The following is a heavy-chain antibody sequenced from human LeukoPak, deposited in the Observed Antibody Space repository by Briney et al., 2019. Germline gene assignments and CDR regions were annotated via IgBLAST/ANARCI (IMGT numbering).Heavy chain of an antibody. V-gene: IGHV3-74*01. Sequence: GGSLRLSCAASGFTFSSYWMHWVRQAPGKGLVWVSRINSDGSHTNYADSVKGRFTISIDNAKNTLFLQMDSLRAEDTAVYYCARARGNNYGFFDYWGQGIMVTVSS. J-gene: IGHJ4*02. CDR3: ARARGNNYGFFDY. CDR2: INSDGSHT. D-gene: IGHD5-18*01. CDR1: GFTFSSYW.